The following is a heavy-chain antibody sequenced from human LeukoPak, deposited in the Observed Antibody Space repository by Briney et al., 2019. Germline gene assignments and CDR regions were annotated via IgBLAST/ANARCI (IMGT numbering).Heavy chain of an antibody. V-gene: IGHV1-2*02. D-gene: IGHD1-1*01. CDR2: INPNSGGT. J-gene: IGHJ4*02. CDR3: AREGAGRNDY. CDR1: GYTLTGYY. Sequence: ASVKVSCKASGYTLTGYYMHWVRQAPGQGLEWVGWINPNSGGTNYAQKFQGRVTMTRDTSINTAYVELSRLESDDSAVYYCAREGAGRNDYWGQGTLVTVSS.